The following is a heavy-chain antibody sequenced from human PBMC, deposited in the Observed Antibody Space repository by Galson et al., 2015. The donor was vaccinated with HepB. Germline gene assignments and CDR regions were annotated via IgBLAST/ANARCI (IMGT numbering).Heavy chain of an antibody. J-gene: IGHJ4*02. V-gene: IGHV3-11*03. CDR2: ISSSSSYT. CDR3: ARCPEGGDFLDY. Sequence: SLRLSCAASGFTFSDYYMSWIRQAPGKGLEWVSYISSSSSYTTYAGSVKGRFTISRDNAQNSLYLQMNRLRAEDTAVYYCARCPEGGDFLDYWGQGTLVTVSS. D-gene: IGHD2-21*02. CDR1: GFTFSDYY.